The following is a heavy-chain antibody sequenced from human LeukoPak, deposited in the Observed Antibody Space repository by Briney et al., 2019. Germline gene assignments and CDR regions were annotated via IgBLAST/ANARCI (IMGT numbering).Heavy chain of an antibody. V-gene: IGHV1-18*01. J-gene: IGHJ3*01. Sequence: GASVKVSCKASGYSSSNFGISWVRQAPGHGLQWMGWISGFHGKTNYAQILQGRLTMTTDTSTSTAYMELRSLRSDDTALYYCARDSPFLVAGTGDAFDVWGQGTMVTVSS. D-gene: IGHD6-19*01. CDR1: GYSSSNFG. CDR2: ISGFHGKT. CDR3: ARDSPFLVAGTGDAFDV.